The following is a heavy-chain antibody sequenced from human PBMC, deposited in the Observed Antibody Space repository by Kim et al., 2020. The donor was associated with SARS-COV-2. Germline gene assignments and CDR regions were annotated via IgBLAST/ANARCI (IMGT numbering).Heavy chain of an antibody. D-gene: IGHD4-17*01. CDR2: IYYSGST. Sequence: SETLSLTCTVSGGSISSGAYYWSWIRQHPGKGLEWIGYIYYSGSTYHNPSLKSRXXISVDTSKKQVSLKXXSLTAADTAVYYCAXXXYDYGDYLYYGMXVWGQXXXVTVSS. V-gene: IGHV4-31*03. J-gene: IGHJ6*02. CDR3: AXXXYDYGDYLYYGMXV. CDR1: GGSISSGAYY.